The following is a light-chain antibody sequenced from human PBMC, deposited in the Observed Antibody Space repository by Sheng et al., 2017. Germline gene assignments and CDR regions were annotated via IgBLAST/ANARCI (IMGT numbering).Light chain of an antibody. V-gene: IGKV3-11*01. J-gene: IGKJ4*01. CDR3: QQRDRWPLT. Sequence: ETVLTQSPATLSLSPGERATLSCRASQNVDNFLAWYQQKPGQAPRLLIYDAFNRATGIPARFSGSGSGTDFTLTISGLEPEDSAVYYCQQRDRWPLTFGGGTKVELK. CDR1: QNVDNF. CDR2: DAF.